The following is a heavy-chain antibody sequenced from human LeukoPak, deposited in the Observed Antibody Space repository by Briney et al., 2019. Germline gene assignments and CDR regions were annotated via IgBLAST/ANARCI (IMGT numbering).Heavy chain of an antibody. CDR2: TFYSGNV. CDR1: GGSINFYY. CDR3: AKGGPEASAGLSWFDP. J-gene: IGHJ5*02. D-gene: IGHD1-14*01. V-gene: IGHV4-59*01. Sequence: SETPSLTCTVSGGSINFYYWHWMRQPPGKGLEWIGHTFYSGNVKYNPSLESRVTISVDRSRNQISLNLNSVTAADTAVYYCAKGGPEASAGLSWFDPWGQGTLVTVSS.